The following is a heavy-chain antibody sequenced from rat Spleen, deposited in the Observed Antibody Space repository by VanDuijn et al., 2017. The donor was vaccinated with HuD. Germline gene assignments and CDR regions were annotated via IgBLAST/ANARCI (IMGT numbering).Heavy chain of an antibody. D-gene: IGHD1-2*01. Sequence: QVQLQQSGAELAKPGSSVKISCKASGYTFTSYYINWIKQRPGQALEWIGAINPGSGGTGYNEKFKGKATLTVDKSSSTAFMQLSSLTPEDTAVYYCARGLSIAAISPFAYWGQGTLVTVSS. CDR1: GYTFTSYY. CDR3: ARGLSIAAISPFAY. J-gene: IGHJ3*01. V-gene: IGHV1-60*01. CDR2: INPGSGGT.